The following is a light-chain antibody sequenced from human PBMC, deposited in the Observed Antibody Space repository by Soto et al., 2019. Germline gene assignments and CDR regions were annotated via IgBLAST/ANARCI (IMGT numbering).Light chain of an antibody. J-gene: IGLJ3*02. V-gene: IGLV2-11*01. CDR1: SSDVGGYNH. CDR3: CSSAGTYTSV. Sequence: QSALTQPRSVSGCPGQSVTISCTGTSSDVGGYNHVSWYQQHPGKAPKLMIYDVIKRPSGVPDRFSGSKSGNTASLTISGLQAEDEADYYCCSSAGTYTSVFSGGTKLTVL. CDR2: DVI.